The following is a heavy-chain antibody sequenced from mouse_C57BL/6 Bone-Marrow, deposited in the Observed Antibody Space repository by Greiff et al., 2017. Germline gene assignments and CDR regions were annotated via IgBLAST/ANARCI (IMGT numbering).Heavy chain of an antibody. CDR2: IDPSASYT. CDR1: GYTFTSYW. D-gene: IGHD1-1*01. CDR3: ARAIITTVVADAMDY. V-gene: IGHV1-69*01. J-gene: IGHJ4*01. Sequence: QVQLQQPGAELVMPGASVKLSCKASGYTFTSYWMHWVKQRPGQGLEWIGEIDPSASYTNYNQKFKGKSTLTVDKSSSTAYMQRSSLTSEDSAVYYCARAIITTVVADAMDYWGQGTSVTVSS.